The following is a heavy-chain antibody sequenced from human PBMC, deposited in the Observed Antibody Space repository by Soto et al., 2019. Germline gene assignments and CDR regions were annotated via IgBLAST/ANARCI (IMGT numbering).Heavy chain of an antibody. D-gene: IGHD3-9*01. CDR1: GYTFTSYG. V-gene: IGHV1-18*01. J-gene: IGHJ4*02. CDR2: ISAYNGNT. Sequence: GASVKVSCKASGYTFTSYGISWVRQAPGQGLEWMGWISAYNGNTNYAQKLQGRVTMTTDTSTSTAYMELRSLRSDDTAVYYCARGRNDILTGYYNHWPLDYWGQGTLVTVS. CDR3: ARGRNDILTGYYNHWPLDY.